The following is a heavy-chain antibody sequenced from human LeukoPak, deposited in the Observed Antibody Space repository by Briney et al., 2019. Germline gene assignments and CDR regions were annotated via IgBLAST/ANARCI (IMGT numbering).Heavy chain of an antibody. V-gene: IGHV4-4*07. CDR2: IYTSGST. CDR1: GGSISSYY. Sequence: PSETLSLTCTVSGGSISSYYWSWIRQPAGKGLEWIGRIYTSGSTNYNPSLKSRVTMSVDTSKNQFSLKLSSVTAADTAVYYCARDGFLPQNYDSSGYPRGLYYYYYYGMDVWGQGTTVTVSS. J-gene: IGHJ6*02. D-gene: IGHD3-22*01. CDR3: ARDGFLPQNYDSSGYPRGLYYYYYYGMDV.